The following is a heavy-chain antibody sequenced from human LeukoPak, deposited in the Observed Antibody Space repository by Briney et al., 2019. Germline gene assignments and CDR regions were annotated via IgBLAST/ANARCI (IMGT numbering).Heavy chain of an antibody. CDR3: ARVRATVTPFDY. J-gene: IGHJ4*02. Sequence: GGSLRFSCAASGFTFSSYSMNWVRQAPGKGLKWVSYISSSISVIYYADSVKGRFTISRDNAKNSLYLQMNSLRAEDTAVYYCARVRATVTPFDYWGQGTLVTVSS. V-gene: IGHV3-48*01. D-gene: IGHD4-17*01. CDR2: ISSSISVI. CDR1: GFTFSSYS.